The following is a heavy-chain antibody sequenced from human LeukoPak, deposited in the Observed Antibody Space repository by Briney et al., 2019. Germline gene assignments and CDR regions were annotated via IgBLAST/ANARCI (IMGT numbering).Heavy chain of an antibody. V-gene: IGHV3-21*01. J-gene: IGHJ4*02. Sequence: GGSLRLSCAASGFTFSSYSMNWVRQAPGKGLEWVSSISSSSSHIYYADSVKGRFTISRDNAKNSLYLQMNSLRAEDTAVYYCARGGYSSSWFPRTDDYWGQGTLVTVSS. CDR1: GFTFSSYS. CDR3: ARGGYSSSWFPRTDDY. D-gene: IGHD6-13*01. CDR2: ISSSSSHI.